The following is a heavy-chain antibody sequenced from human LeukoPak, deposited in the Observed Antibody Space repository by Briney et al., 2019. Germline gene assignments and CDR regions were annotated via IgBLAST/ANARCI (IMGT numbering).Heavy chain of an antibody. Sequence: SETLSLTCAVYVGSFSGYYWSWICQPPGQGLERIGEINHSGSTNYNSSLKSRVTISVDTSKNQFSLKLSSVTAADTAVYYCARGYYGSGSHCCHMDVWGKGTTITVS. J-gene: IGHJ6*03. CDR2: INHSGST. CDR3: ARGYYGSGSHCCHMDV. V-gene: IGHV4-34*01. D-gene: IGHD3-10*01. CDR1: VGSFSGYY.